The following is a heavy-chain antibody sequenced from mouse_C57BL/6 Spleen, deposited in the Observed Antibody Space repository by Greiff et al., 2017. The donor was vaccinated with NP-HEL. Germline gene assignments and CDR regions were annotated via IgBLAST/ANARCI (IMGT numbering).Heavy chain of an antibody. CDR3: ARHGELGRGYYFDY. Sequence: EVKLVESGGDLVKPGGSLKLSCAASGFTFSSYGMSWVRQTPDERLEWVATISSGGSYTYYPDSVKGRFTISRDNAKNTLYLQMSSLKSEDTAMYYCARHGELGRGYYFDYWGQGTTLTVSS. CDR2: ISSGGSYT. CDR1: GFTFSSYG. V-gene: IGHV5-6*01. J-gene: IGHJ2*01. D-gene: IGHD4-1*01.